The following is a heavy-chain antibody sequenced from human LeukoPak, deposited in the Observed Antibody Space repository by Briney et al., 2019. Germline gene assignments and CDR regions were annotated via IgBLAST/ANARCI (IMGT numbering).Heavy chain of an antibody. Sequence: SVKVSCKASGFTFTSSAMQWVRQARGQRLEWIGWIVVGGGNTNYAQKFQERVTITRDMSTSTAYMELSSLRSEDTAVYYCAAASIWFGELGLNYWGQGTLVTVSS. CDR1: GFTFTSSA. CDR2: IVVGGGNT. J-gene: IGHJ4*02. V-gene: IGHV1-58*02. CDR3: AAASIWFGELGLNY. D-gene: IGHD3-10*01.